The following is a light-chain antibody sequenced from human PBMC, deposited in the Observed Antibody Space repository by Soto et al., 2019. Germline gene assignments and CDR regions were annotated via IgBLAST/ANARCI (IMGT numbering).Light chain of an antibody. Sequence: TITFRASQRISTWLAWYQQKPGKAPKLLISDASSLETGVPSRFSGSGSGTEFILTISSLQPDDFATYCCQPYFSRWKFGQGTKVEIK. CDR1: QRISTW. V-gene: IGKV1-5*01. CDR3: QPYFSRWK. J-gene: IGKJ1*01. CDR2: DAS.